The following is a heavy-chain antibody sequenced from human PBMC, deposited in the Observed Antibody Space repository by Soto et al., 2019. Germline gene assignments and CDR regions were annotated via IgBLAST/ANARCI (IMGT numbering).Heavy chain of an antibody. CDR2: IYWDDDK. CDR3: ALDSHYYDSSGLYYYYYYGMDV. D-gene: IGHD3-22*01. CDR1: GFSLSTSGVG. Sequence: QITLKESGPPLVKPTQTLTLTCTFSGFSLSTSGVGVGWIRQPPGKALEWLALIYWDDDKRYSPSLKSRLTITKDTSKNQVVLTMTNMDPVDTATYYCALDSHYYDSSGLYYYYYYGMDVWGQGTTVTVSS. J-gene: IGHJ6*02. V-gene: IGHV2-5*02.